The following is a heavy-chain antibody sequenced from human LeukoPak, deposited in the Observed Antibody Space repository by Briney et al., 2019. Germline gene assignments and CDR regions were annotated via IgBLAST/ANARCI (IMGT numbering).Heavy chain of an antibody. CDR2: IYYSGST. CDR3: ARSVDTAMADYYYYYMDV. V-gene: IGHV4-59*01. CDR1: GGSISSYY. Sequence: SETLSLTCTVSGGSISSYYWSWIRQPPGKGLEWIGYIYYSGSTNYNPSLKSRVTISVDTSKNQFSLKLSSVTAADTEVYYCARSVDTAMADYYYYYMDVWGKGTTVTVSS. J-gene: IGHJ6*03. D-gene: IGHD5-18*01.